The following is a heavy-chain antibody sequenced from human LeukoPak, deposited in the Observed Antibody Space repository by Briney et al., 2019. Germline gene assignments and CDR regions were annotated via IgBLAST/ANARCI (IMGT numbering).Heavy chain of an antibody. J-gene: IGHJ4*02. V-gene: IGHV3-23*01. CDR2: ISGSDDST. Sequence: PGGSLRLSCAASGFTFSSYAMNWVRQAPGKGLEWVSGISGSDDSTYYADSVKGRFTISRDNSKNTLYLQMNSLRVEDTAVYYCAKDRNRRQLWFLDHWGQGTPVTVSS. CDR1: GFTFSSYA. CDR3: AKDRNRRQLWFLDH. D-gene: IGHD5-18*01.